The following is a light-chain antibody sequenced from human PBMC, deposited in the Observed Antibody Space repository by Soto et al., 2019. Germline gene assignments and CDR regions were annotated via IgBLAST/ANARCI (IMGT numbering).Light chain of an antibody. CDR2: GAS. CDR3: QQYGSSPFT. J-gene: IGKJ3*01. CDR1: QSVTSRN. Sequence: EIVLPQSPGTLSLSPGERATLSCRASQSVTSRNLAWYQQKPGQAPRLLIYGASSGATGIPDRFSGSGSGTDFTLTISRLEPEDFAVYYCQQYGSSPFTFGPGTKVDIK. V-gene: IGKV3-20*01.